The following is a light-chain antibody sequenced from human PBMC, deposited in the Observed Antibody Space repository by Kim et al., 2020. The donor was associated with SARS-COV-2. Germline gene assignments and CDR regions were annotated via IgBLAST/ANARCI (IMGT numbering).Light chain of an antibody. CDR2: EDN. J-gene: IGLJ3*02. Sequence: GKTVTISCTRSSGRIASNDVQWYQQRPSSSPTTVIYEDNQRPSGVPDRFSGSIDSSSNSASLTISGLKTEDEADYYCQSYDSSITVFGGGTQLTVL. V-gene: IGLV6-57*01. CDR1: SGRIASND. CDR3: QSYDSSITV.